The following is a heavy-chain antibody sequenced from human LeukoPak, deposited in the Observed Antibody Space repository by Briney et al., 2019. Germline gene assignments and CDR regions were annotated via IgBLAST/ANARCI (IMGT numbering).Heavy chain of an antibody. CDR3: ARAVGAAAAAHY. Sequence: ASVKVSCKASGYTFTGYYMHWVRQAPGQGLEWTGRINPNSGGTNYAQKFQGRVTMTRDTSNSTAYMELSRLRSDDTAVYYCARAVGAAAAAHYWGQGTLVTVSS. J-gene: IGHJ4*02. CDR2: INPNSGGT. D-gene: IGHD6-13*01. CDR1: GYTFTGYY. V-gene: IGHV1-2*06.